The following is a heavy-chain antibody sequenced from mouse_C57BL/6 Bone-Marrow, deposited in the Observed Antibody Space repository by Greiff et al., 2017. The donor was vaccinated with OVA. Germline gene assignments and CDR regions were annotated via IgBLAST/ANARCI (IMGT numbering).Heavy chain of an antibody. D-gene: IGHD1-1*01. J-gene: IGHJ3*01. CDR1: GFTFSDYG. CDR3: ARRGYYGSSLSY. CDR2: ISNLAYSI. V-gene: IGHV5-15*04. Sequence: EVQLVESGGGLVQPGGSLKLSCAASGFTFSDYGMAWVRQAPRKGPEWVAFISNLAYSIYYADTVTGRFTISRENAKNTLYLEMSSLRSEDTDMYYWARRGYYGSSLSYWGQGTLVTVSA.